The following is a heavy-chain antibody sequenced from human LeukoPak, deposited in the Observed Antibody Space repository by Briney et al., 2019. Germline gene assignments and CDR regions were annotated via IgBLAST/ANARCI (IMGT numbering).Heavy chain of an antibody. V-gene: IGHV3-33*01. D-gene: IGHD1-26*01. CDR2: IWYDGSNK. Sequence: PGGSLRLSCAASGFTFSSYGMHWVRQAPGKGLEWVAVIWYDGSNKYYADSVKGRFTISRDNSKNTLYLQMNSLRAEDTAVYYCASSGSYYYFDYWGQGTLVTISS. CDR1: GFTFSSYG. CDR3: ASSGSYYYFDY. J-gene: IGHJ4*02.